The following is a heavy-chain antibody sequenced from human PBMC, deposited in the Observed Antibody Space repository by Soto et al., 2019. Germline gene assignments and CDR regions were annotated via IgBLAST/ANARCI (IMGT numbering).Heavy chain of an antibody. CDR3: AKDLMSGNWNYVPNRFDP. Sequence: EVQLLEAGGGLVQPWGSLRLSCAASGFTFNSYAMTWVRQAPGKGLQWVAAISASGSSTYYADSVTGRFTISRDNTKSTLYLQMNSLRDEDTAVYYWAKDLMSGNWNYVPNRFDPWGQGTLVIVSS. J-gene: IGHJ5*02. CDR1: GFTFNSYA. V-gene: IGHV3-23*01. CDR2: ISASGSST. D-gene: IGHD1-7*01.